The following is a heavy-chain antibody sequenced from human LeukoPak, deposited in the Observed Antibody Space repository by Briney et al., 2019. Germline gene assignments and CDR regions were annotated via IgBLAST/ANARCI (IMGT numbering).Heavy chain of an antibody. J-gene: IGHJ4*02. CDR3: ARDARQQLVERFDY. CDR1: GFTFSDYY. V-gene: IGHV3-11*01. D-gene: IGHD6-13*01. Sequence: GGSLRLSCAASGFTFSDYYMSWIRQAPGKGLERVSYISSSGSTIYYADSVKGRFTISRGNAKNSLYLQMNSLRAEDTAVYYCARDARQQLVERFDYWGQGTLVTVSS. CDR2: ISSSGSTI.